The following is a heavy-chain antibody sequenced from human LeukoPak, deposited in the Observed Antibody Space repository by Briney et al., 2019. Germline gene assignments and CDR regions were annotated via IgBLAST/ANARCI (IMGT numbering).Heavy chain of an antibody. V-gene: IGHV3-21*01. CDR3: ARVATYCSSTSCYLGWVTYYYYYYYMDV. J-gene: IGHJ6*03. CDR2: ISSSSSYI. D-gene: IGHD2-2*01. Sequence: GGSLRLSCAASGFTFSSYSMNWVRQAPGKGLEWVSSISSSSSYIYYADSVKGRFTISRDNAKNSLYLQMNSLRAEDTAVYYCARVATYCSSTSCYLGWVTYYYYYYYMDVWGKGTTVTVSS. CDR1: GFTFSSYS.